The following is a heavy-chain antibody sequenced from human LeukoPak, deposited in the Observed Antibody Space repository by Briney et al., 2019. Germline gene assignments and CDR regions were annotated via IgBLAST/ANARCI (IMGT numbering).Heavy chain of an antibody. V-gene: IGHV3-23*01. D-gene: IGHD4-11*01. CDR1: GFTFNRYG. J-gene: IGHJ3*02. CDR2: MSGSGTNT. CDR3: AYRDAFDI. Sequence: GGSLRLSCAASGFTFNRYGMNWVRQAPGKGLQWVSGMSGSGTNTYYADSVKGRFTISRDNSNNTLYLQMNSLRAEDTAVYFCAYRDAFDIWGLGTMVTVSS.